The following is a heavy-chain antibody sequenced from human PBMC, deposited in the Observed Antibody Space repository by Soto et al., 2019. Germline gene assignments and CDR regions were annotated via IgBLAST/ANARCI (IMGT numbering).Heavy chain of an antibody. D-gene: IGHD3-10*01. CDR3: ARDAFTMVRGVITPVDY. CDR1: GYTFTSYG. V-gene: IGHV1-18*04. J-gene: IGHJ4*02. Sequence: QVPLVQSGAEVKKPGASVKVSCKASGYTFTSYGISWVRQAPGQGLEWMGWISAYNGNTNYAQKLQGRVTMTTDTSTSTAYMELRSLRSDDTAVYYCARDAFTMVRGVITPVDYWGQGTLVTVSS. CDR2: ISAYNGNT.